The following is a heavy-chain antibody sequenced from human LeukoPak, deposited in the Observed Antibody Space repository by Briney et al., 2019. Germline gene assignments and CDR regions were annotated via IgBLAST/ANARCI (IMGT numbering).Heavy chain of an antibody. CDR3: ARHRGQPYYFDY. J-gene: IGHJ4*02. CDR1: GFTISTYS. CDR2: ISSSSNYI. Sequence: GGSLRLSCAASGFTISTYSMNWVRQAPGKGLEWVPSISSSSNYIYYADSLKGRFTISRDNAKNSLFLQMNSLRAEDTAVYYCARHRGQPYYFDYWGQGTLVTVSS. D-gene: IGHD6-13*01. V-gene: IGHV3-21*06.